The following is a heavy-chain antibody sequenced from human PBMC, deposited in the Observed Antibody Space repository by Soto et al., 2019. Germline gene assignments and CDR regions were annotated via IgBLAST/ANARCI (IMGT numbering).Heavy chain of an antibody. D-gene: IGHD3-22*01. V-gene: IGHV4-30-4*01. CDR2: IYYSGST. CDR3: ARESPQYYYDSSGYLDY. J-gene: IGHJ4*02. Sequence: PSETLSLTCTVSGGSISSGDYYWSWIRQPPGKGLEWIGYIYYSGSTYYNPSLKSRVTISVDTSKNQFSLKLSSVTAADTAVYYCARESPQYYYDSSGYLDYWGQGTLVTVYS. CDR1: GGSISSGDYY.